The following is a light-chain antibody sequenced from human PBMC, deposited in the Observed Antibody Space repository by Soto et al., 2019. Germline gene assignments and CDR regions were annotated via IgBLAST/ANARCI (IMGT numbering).Light chain of an antibody. J-gene: IGLJ3*02. Sequence: QSVLTQPHSVSGAPGKRVTISCTGSSSNIGAGYDVHWYQQLPGTAPKLLIYGNSNRPSGVPDRFSGSKSGTLASLAITGLRAEDEADYYCQSYDSSLSGWVFGGGTKVTVL. CDR3: QSYDSSLSGWV. CDR2: GNS. CDR1: SSNIGAGYD. V-gene: IGLV1-40*01.